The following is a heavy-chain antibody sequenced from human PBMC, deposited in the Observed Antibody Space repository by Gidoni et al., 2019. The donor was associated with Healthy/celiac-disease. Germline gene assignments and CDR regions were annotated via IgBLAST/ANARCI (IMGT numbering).Heavy chain of an antibody. Sequence: EVQLVESGGGLVKPGGSLRLSCAASGFTFSSYSMNWVRQAPGKGLEWVSSISSSSSYIYYADSVKGRFTISRDNAKNSLYLQMNSLRAEDTAVYYCARDIVVVPAAMGYYYGMDVWGQGTTVTVSS. CDR1: GFTFSSYS. V-gene: IGHV3-21*01. CDR2: ISSSSSYI. D-gene: IGHD2-2*01. J-gene: IGHJ6*02. CDR3: ARDIVVVPAAMGYYYGMDV.